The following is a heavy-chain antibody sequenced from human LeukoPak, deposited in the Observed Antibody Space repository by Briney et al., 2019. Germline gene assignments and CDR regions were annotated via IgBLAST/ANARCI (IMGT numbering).Heavy chain of an antibody. Sequence: GGSLRLSCAASGFTFNTHWMIWVRQAPGKGLEWVANVKQDGSEKYYVPAVRGRFTISRDNADNSMYLQMHSLSAEDTAVYYCATGRAAHLFDCWGQGTLVTVSS. CDR1: GFTFNTHW. CDR2: VKQDGSEK. V-gene: IGHV3-7*01. J-gene: IGHJ4*02. D-gene: IGHD6-6*01. CDR3: ATGRAAHLFDC.